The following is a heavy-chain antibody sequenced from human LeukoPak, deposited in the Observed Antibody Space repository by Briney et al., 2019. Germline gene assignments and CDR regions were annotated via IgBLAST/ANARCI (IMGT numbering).Heavy chain of an antibody. CDR1: GFTFSSYS. J-gene: IGHJ4*02. Sequence: PGGSLRLSCAASGFTFSSYSMNWVRQAPGKGLDWVSSINSGSSAIYYADSVRGRFTISRDNAKNSLYLQMNSLRAEDTALYYCARSGGGGDYFDYWGQGTLVTVSS. D-gene: IGHD3-10*01. CDR3: ARSGGGGDYFDY. CDR2: INSGSSAI. V-gene: IGHV3-48*04.